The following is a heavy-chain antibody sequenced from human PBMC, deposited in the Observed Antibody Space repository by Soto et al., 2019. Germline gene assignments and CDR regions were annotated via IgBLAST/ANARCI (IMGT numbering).Heavy chain of an antibody. V-gene: IGHV4-30-4*02. CDR1: GRSIGSGASS. J-gene: IGHJ4*02. CDR2: IYYSGST. Sequence: SDTLSLTYLNSGRSIGSGASSWSWIGHPPGKGLEWIGYIYYSGSTYYNPSLKSRVTISVDTSKNQFSLKLSSVTAADTAVYYCARGSYYYDSSGYYQYWGQGTLVTVS. CDR3: ARGSYYYDSSGYYQY. D-gene: IGHD3-22*01.